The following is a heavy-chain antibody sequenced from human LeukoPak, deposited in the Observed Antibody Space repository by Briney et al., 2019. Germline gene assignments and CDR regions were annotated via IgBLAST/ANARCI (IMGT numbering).Heavy chain of an antibody. CDR3: ARGGDIVVVPAARRREFDY. J-gene: IGHJ4*02. CDR1: GGTFSSYA. CDR2: IIPILGIA. D-gene: IGHD2-2*01. Sequence: SVKVSCKASGGTFSSYAISWVRQAPGQGLEWMGRIIPILGIANYAQKFQGRVTIAADESTSTAYMELSSLRSEDTAVYYCARGGDIVVVPAARRREFDYWGQGTLVTVSS. V-gene: IGHV1-69*04.